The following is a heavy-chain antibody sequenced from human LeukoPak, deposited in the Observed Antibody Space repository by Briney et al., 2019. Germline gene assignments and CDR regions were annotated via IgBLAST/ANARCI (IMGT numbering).Heavy chain of an antibody. CDR2: ISSSGSTI. J-gene: IGHJ5*02. V-gene: IGHV3-11*04. D-gene: IGHD3-10*01. CDR1: GFTFSDYY. Sequence: TGGSLRLSCAASGFTFSDYYMSWIRQAPGKGLEWVSYISSSGSTIYYADSVKGRFTISRDNAKNSLYLQMNSLRAEDTAVYYCARESGITMVRGVFHPWGQGTLVTVSS. CDR3: ARESGITMVRGVFHP.